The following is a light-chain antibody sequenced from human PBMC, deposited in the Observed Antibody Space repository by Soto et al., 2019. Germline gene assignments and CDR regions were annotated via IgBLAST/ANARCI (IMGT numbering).Light chain of an antibody. J-gene: IGKJ2*01. CDR3: QQYGSSPYT. CDR2: GAS. V-gene: IGKV3-20*01. Sequence: EIVLTQSPGTLSLSPGERATLSCRASQSVSSSYLAWYQQKPGQAPRLLIYGASIRATGIPDRFSGSGSGTDFTRTISRLEPEEFAVYYCQQYGSSPYTFGQGTKLEIK. CDR1: QSVSSSY.